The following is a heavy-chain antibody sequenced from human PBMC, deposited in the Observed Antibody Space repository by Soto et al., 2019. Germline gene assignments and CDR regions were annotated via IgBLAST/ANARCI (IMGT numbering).Heavy chain of an antibody. CDR2: IDNSGST. CDR3: ARGGQDFWSGPFHY. D-gene: IGHD3-3*01. J-gene: IGHJ4*02. Sequence: SETLSLTCTVSGGSISNYFCNWIRQPAGKGLEWIGRIDNSGSTNYNPSLKSRITMSADTSRNQFSLKLNSVTAADTAVYYCARGGQDFWSGPFHYWGQGAIVTVSS. CDR1: GGSISNYF. V-gene: IGHV4-4*07.